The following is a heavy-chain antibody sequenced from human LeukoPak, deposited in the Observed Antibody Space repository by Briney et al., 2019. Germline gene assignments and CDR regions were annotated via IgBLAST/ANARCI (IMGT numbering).Heavy chain of an antibody. CDR1: GFTFNTYG. Sequence: GGSLRLSCTASGFTFNTYGMHWVRQAPGKGLEWLTYIRYNGEYKLYADAVKGRFTISRDNSHNTLYLQLSSLTAEDTAVYYCAIENPVFLHGSGSYKYWGQGTLVTVSS. CDR2: IRYNGEYK. CDR3: AIENPVFLHGSGSYKY. D-gene: IGHD3-10*01. V-gene: IGHV3-30*02. J-gene: IGHJ4*02.